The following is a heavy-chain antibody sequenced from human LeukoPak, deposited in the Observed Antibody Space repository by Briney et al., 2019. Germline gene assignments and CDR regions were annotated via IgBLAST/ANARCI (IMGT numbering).Heavy chain of an antibody. J-gene: IGHJ4*02. D-gene: IGHD1-26*01. Sequence: ASVKASCKASGYTFTGYNMHWVRQAPGQGLEWMGWINPNSGGTNYAQKFQGRVTMTRDTSIYTAYMELSRLRSDDTAVYYCARDDLGSSAAAGYWGQGTLVTVSS. CDR3: ARDDLGSSAAAGY. V-gene: IGHV1-2*02. CDR1: GYTFTGYN. CDR2: INPNSGGT.